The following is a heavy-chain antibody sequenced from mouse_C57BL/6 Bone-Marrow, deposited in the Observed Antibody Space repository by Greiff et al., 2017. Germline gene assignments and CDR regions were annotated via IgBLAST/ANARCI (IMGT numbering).Heavy chain of an antibody. J-gene: IGHJ1*03. CDR2: IYPGDGDT. CDR1: PPPPPPHP. Sequence: QVQLQQSGAELVKPGASPPPSPPPSPPPPPPHPPPPPPPRPAPPLEWIGQIYPGDGDTNYNGKFKGKATLTADKSSSTAYMQLSSLTSEDSAVDFCARSLCFITTVVWYIDVWGTGTTVTVAS. V-gene: IGHV1-80*01. CDR3: ARSLCFITTVVWYIDV. D-gene: IGHD1-1*01.